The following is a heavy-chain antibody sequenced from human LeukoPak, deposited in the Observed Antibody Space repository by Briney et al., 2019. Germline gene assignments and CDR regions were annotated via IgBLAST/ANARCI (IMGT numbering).Heavy chain of an antibody. J-gene: IGHJ5*01. CDR2: ISYDGTTK. V-gene: IGHV3-30-3*01. Sequence: PGGSLRLSCVASGFTFSSHVMHGVRQAPDKGLEWLVIISYDGTTKYYADSVEGRFTMSRANSRNTLYLQMSSLRADDTAVYYCARGTSGSYYFDSWGQGTLVTVSS. CDR1: GFTFSSHV. D-gene: IGHD3-10*01. CDR3: ARGTSGSYYFDS.